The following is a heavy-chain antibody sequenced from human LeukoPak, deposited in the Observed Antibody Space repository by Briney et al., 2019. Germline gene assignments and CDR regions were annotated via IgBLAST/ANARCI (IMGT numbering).Heavy chain of an antibody. J-gene: IGHJ4*02. V-gene: IGHV3-74*01. D-gene: IGHD5-18*01. CDR1: GFTFSSYW. CDR2: MNSDGSST. CDR3: ARGGGYSYGHFDY. Sequence: PGGSLRLSCAASGFTFSSYWMHWVRQAPGKGLVWVSRMNSDGSSTSYADSVKGRFTISRDNAKNTLYLQMNSLRAEDTAVYYCARGGGYSYGHFDYWGQGTLVTVSS.